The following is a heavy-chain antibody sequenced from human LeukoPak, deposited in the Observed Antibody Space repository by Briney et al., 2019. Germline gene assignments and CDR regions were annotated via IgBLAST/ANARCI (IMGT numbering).Heavy chain of an antibody. CDR2: ISHSGTT. V-gene: IGHV4-34*01. CDR3: ARGSPKLDS. Sequence: PSETLSLTCAAYGGTFSGYNWNCIRQPPGKGLEWVGEISHSGTTNYNPALKRRVTMSVDTSKNQVSLKLSSVTAADTAVYYCARGSPKLDSWGRGTLVIVSS. CDR1: GGTFSGYN. J-gene: IGHJ5*01.